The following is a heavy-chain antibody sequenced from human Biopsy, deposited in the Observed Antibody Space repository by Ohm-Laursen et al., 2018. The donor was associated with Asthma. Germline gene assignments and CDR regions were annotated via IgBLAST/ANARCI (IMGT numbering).Heavy chain of an antibody. V-gene: IGHV1-69*13. CDR3: AKARCYYYYCDMEV. CDR2: ISPIFGST. Sequence: GASVKVSCKASGGSFSNYAINWVRQAPGQGLEWMGGISPIFGSTAYAQKFQGRVTITADVFTSTVYMELSGLRSEDTAVLYCAKARCYYYYCDMEVWGPGTAITVSS. J-gene: IGHJ6*02. CDR1: GGSFSNYA.